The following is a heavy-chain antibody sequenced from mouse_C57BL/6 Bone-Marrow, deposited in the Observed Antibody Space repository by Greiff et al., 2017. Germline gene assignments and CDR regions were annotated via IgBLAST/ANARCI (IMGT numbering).Heavy chain of an antibody. CDR2: ISYSGST. D-gene: IGHD1-1*01. V-gene: IGHV3-8*01. J-gene: IGHJ4*01. CDR3: GSSQPYAMDY. Sequence: EVQLVESGPGLAKPSQTLSLTCSVTGYSITSDYWNWIRKFPGNKLEYMGYISYSGSTYSNPSIKSRISITRDTSKNQYYLQLNSVTTEDTATYCYGSSQPYAMDYWGQGTSVTVSS. CDR1: GYSITSDY.